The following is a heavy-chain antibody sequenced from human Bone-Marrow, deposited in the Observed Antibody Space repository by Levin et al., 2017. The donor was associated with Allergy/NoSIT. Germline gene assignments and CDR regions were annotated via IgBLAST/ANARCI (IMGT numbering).Heavy chain of an antibody. CDR2: INSDGSST. Sequence: GGSLRLSCAVSRFTFRTSWMHWVRQGPGKGLVWVSRINSDGSSTIYADSVKGRFTISRDNAKNTLYLQMNSLRAEDAAVYYCARANNYGMDDWGQGTTVTVSS. CDR3: ARANNYGMDD. CDR1: RFTFRTSW. J-gene: IGHJ6*02. D-gene: IGHD5-24*01. V-gene: IGHV3-74*01.